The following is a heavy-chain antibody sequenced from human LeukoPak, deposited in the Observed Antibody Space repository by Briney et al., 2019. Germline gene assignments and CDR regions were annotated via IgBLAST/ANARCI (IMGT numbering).Heavy chain of an antibody. CDR1: GFTFSSYG. J-gene: IGHJ4*02. CDR2: IWYDGSNK. V-gene: IGHV3-33*01. Sequence: GGSLRLSCAASGFTFSSYGMHWVRQAPGKGLEWVAAIWYDGSNKYYADSVKGRFTISRDNSKNTLYLQMNSLRAEDTAVYYCARDSERGAFDYWGQGTLVTVSS. D-gene: IGHD1-1*01. CDR3: ARDSERGAFDY.